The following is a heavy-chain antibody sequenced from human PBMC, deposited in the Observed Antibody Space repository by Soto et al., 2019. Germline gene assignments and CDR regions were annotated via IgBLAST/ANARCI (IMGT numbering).Heavy chain of an antibody. V-gene: IGHV4-39*01. J-gene: IGHJ5*01. CDR2: VYHNGGA. CDR1: GVSIHNSHSF. D-gene: IGHD2-21*01. Sequence: LSLTCTVSGVSIHNSHSFWAWIRQPPGKGLQFIASVYHNGGAHYNSSLKSRVTISVDAANNQVSLRMRSLTAADTAFYYCGRVVEGATRHTDPDSWGQGILVTVSS. CDR3: GRVVEGATRHTDPDS.